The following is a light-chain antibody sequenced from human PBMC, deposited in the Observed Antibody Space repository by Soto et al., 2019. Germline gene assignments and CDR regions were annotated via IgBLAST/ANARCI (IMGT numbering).Light chain of an antibody. Sequence: DIVMTQSPLSLPVTPGEPASISCRSSQSLLHSNGFNSLDWYLQKPGQSPRLLIFLGSNRASGLTDKFSGSGSGKDFTLKISRVEAEDVGVYYCMQALQTPLTFGGGTKVEIK. CDR3: MQALQTPLT. CDR2: LGS. V-gene: IGKV2-28*01. CDR1: QSLLHSNGFNS. J-gene: IGKJ4*01.